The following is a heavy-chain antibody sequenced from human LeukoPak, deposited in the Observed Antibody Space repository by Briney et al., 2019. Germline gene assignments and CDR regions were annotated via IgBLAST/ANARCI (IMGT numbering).Heavy chain of an antibody. CDR2: INPNSGGT. J-gene: IGHJ5*02. CDR3: AREYSSSWYNSPRFDP. V-gene: IGHV1-2*02. D-gene: IGHD6-13*01. CDR1: GYTFTGYY. Sequence: ASVKVSCKASGYTFTGYYMHWVRQAPGQGLEWMGWINPNSGGTNYAQKFQGRVTMTRDTSISTAYMELSRLRPDDTAVYYCAREYSSSWYNSPRFDPWGQGTLVTVSS.